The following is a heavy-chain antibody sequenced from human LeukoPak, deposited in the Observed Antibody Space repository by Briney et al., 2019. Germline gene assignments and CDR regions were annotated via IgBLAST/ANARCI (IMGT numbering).Heavy chain of an antibody. J-gene: IGHJ1*01. CDR1: GFTFSSYA. Sequence: GGSLRLSCAASGFTFSSYAMHWVRQAPGKGLEYVSAISSNGGSTYYANSVKGRFTISRDNSKNTLYLQMNSLRAEDTAVYYCARDSSSWYIGEYFQHWGQGTLVTVSS. CDR3: ARDSSSWYIGEYFQH. D-gene: IGHD6-13*01. CDR2: ISSNGGST. V-gene: IGHV3-64*01.